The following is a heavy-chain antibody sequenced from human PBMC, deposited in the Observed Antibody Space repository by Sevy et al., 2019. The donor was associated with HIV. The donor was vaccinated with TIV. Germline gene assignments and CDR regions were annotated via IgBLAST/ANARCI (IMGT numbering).Heavy chain of an antibody. V-gene: IGHV4-59*01. Sequence: SETLSLTCTVSGGSISSYYWSWIRQPPGKGLEWIGYIYYSGSTNYNPSLKSRVTISVETSKNQFSLKLSSVTAADTAVYYCARDGTVDGMDVWGQGSTVTVSS. D-gene: IGHD1-1*01. J-gene: IGHJ6*02. CDR2: IYYSGST. CDR3: ARDGTVDGMDV. CDR1: GGSISSYY.